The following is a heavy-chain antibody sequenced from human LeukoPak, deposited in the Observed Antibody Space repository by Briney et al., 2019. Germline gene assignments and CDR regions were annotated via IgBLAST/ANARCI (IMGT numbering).Heavy chain of an antibody. D-gene: IGHD6-19*01. CDR1: GFTFSSYS. J-gene: IGHJ4*02. V-gene: IGHV3-21*01. CDR2: ISSSSSYI. CDR3: ARVGIAVADPEEVDY. Sequence: GGSLRLSCAASGFTFSSYSMNWVRQAPGKGLEWVLAISSSSSYIYYADSVKGRFTISRDNAKNSLYLQMNSLRAEDTAVYYCARVGIAVADPEEVDYWGQGTLVTVSS.